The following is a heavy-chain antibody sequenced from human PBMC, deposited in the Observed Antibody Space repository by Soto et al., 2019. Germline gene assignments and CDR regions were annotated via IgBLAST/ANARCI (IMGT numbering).Heavy chain of an antibody. CDR2: IHSDGSST. CDR1: GFTFSYYW. CDR3: GRGDRGAFDL. J-gene: IGHJ3*01. Sequence: EVQLLESGGGLVQPGESLRLSCAASGFTFSYYWMHWVRQAPGMGLVWVSRIHSDGSSTTYADSVKGRFTISRDNARNTLYLPMNSLRAEDKAVYYCGRGDRGAFDLWGQGTVLTVSS. D-gene: IGHD1-26*01. V-gene: IGHV3-74*01.